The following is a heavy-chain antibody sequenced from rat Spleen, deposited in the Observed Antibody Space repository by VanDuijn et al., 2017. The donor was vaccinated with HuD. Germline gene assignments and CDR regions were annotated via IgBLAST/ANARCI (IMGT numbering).Heavy chain of an antibody. D-gene: IGHD1-9*01. CDR2: ISYEGSST. J-gene: IGHJ2*01. V-gene: IGHV5-22*01. Sequence: EVQLVESDGGSVRPGRSLKLSCAASGFIFSDHYVAWVRQGPTKGLEWVAGISYEGSSTYYGDSVKGRFTMSRDNAKNTLYLQMNSLRSEDTATYYCARLPYTYYGYKYFDYWGQGVMVTVSS. CDR1: GFIFSDHY. CDR3: ARLPYTYYGYKYFDY.